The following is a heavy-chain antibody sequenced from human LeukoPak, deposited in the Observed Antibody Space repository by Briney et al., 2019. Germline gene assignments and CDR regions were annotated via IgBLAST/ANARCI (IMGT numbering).Heavy chain of an antibody. J-gene: IGHJ4*02. Sequence: PGGSLRLSCAASGFTFSSYSMNWVRQAPGKGLEWVSSISSSSSYIYYADSVKGRFTISRDNAKNSLYLQMNSLRAEDTAVYYCARDRALYYGSGSYFDYWGQGTLVTVSS. CDR1: GFTFSSYS. CDR3: ARDRALYYGSGSYFDY. CDR2: ISSSSSYI. V-gene: IGHV3-21*01. D-gene: IGHD3-10*01.